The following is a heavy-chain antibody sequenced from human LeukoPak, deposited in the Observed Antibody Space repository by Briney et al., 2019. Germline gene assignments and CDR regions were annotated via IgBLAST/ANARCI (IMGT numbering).Heavy chain of an antibody. CDR2: LAYDGKTT. CDR3: AKDHSSSWYYFDY. J-gene: IGHJ4*02. Sequence: PGGSLRLSCAASGFTFSTYGTHWVRQAPGKGLEWVAVLAYDGKTTYYADSVKGRFTISRDNSKNTLYLQMNSLRAEDTAVYYCAKDHSSSWYYFDYWGQGTLVTVSS. V-gene: IGHV3-30*18. CDR1: GFTFSTYG. D-gene: IGHD6-13*01.